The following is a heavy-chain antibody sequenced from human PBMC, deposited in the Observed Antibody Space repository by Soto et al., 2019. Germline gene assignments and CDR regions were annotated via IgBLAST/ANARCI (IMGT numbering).Heavy chain of an antibody. CDR3: TSLYYGH. CDR2: IKSKTDGGTT. J-gene: IGHJ4*02. D-gene: IGHD3-16*02. V-gene: IGHV3-15*01. CDR1: EFTFTYAW. Sequence: EVQLVESGGVLVKPGGSLRLSCAASEFTFTYAWMSWVRQAPGKGLEWVGRIKSKTDGGTTDYAAPVKGRFTISRDESQNTLYLQMNSLKTEDTAVYYCTSLYYGHWGQGTLVTVSS.